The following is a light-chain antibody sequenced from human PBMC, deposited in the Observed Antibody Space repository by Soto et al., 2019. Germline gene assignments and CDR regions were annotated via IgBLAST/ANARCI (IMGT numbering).Light chain of an antibody. CDR3: QQYGSSSIT. V-gene: IGKV3-20*01. CDR2: GAS. J-gene: IGKJ5*01. Sequence: EIVLTQSPCTLSLSPGERATLSCRASQSVSSSYLAWYQQKPGQAPRLLIYGASSRATGIPDRFSGSGSGTDFTLTIIRLEPEDFAVYYCQQYGSSSITFGQGTRLEIK. CDR1: QSVSSSY.